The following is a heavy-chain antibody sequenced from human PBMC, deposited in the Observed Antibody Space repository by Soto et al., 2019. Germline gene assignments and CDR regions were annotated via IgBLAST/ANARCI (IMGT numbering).Heavy chain of an antibody. CDR1: GFTFSTYA. Sequence: GWSLRLSCAASGFTFSTYAMTWVRQAPGRGLEWVSAISGGGGHVKYAGSVKGRFTISRDNSKNTLYLQMNSLRAEDAAIYYCARGGPAGSGWYRIFDCWGQGTLVTASS. V-gene: IGHV3-23*01. CDR2: ISGGGGHV. D-gene: IGHD6-19*01. CDR3: ARGGPAGSGWYRIFDC. J-gene: IGHJ4*02.